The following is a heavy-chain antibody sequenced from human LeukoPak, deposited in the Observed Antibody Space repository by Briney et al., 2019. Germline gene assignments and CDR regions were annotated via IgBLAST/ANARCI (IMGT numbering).Heavy chain of an antibody. CDR1: GGTFSSYA. CDR2: IIPIFGAA. V-gene: IGHV1-69*13. Sequence: SVKVSCKASGGTFSSYAISWVRQAPGQGLEWMGGIIPIFGAANYAQKFQGRVTITADEFTSTAYMELSSLRSEDTAVYYCARAPGYYDSSGHYDYWGQGTLVTVSS. J-gene: IGHJ4*02. D-gene: IGHD3-22*01. CDR3: ARAPGYYDSSGHYDY.